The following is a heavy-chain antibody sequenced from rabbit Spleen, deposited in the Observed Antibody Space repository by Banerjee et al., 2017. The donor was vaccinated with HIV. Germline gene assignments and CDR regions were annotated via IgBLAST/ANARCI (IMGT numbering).Heavy chain of an antibody. V-gene: IGHV1S40*01. CDR3: ARDSGTSFSSYGMDL. D-gene: IGHD4-1*01. CDR1: GFSFSANYY. J-gene: IGHJ6*01. Sequence: QSLEESGGDLVKPGASLTLTCTASGFSFSANYYSCWVRQPPGKGLEWIACVGSGGFTYYAKWAKGRFTISKTSSTTVTLQMTSLTAADTVTYFCARDSGTSFSSYGMDLWGPGTLVTVS. CDR2: VGSGGFT.